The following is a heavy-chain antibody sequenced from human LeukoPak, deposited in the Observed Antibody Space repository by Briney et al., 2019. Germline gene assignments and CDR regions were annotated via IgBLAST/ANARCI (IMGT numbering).Heavy chain of an antibody. D-gene: IGHD3-3*01. J-gene: IGHJ4*02. Sequence: PSGTLSLTCAVSGGSISSSNWWSWVRQPPGKGLEWIGEIYHSGSTNYNPSLKSRVTISVDKSKNQFSLKLSSVTAADTAVYYCARQSIYFWSGYYIGYWGQGTLVTVSS. V-gene: IGHV4-4*02. CDR1: GGSISSSNW. CDR3: ARQSIYFWSGYYIGY. CDR2: IYHSGST.